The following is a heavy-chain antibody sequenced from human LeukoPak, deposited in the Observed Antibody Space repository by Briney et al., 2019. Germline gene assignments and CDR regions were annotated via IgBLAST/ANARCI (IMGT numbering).Heavy chain of an antibody. Sequence: ASVKVSCKASGYTFTGYYMHWVRQAPGQGLEWMGWINPNSGGTNYAQKFQGRVTMTRDTSISTAYMELSSLRSEDTAVYYCAREKTGYDSSGYFPPDAFDIWGQGTMVTVSS. V-gene: IGHV1-2*02. CDR3: AREKTGYDSSGYFPPDAFDI. D-gene: IGHD3-22*01. CDR2: INPNSGGT. J-gene: IGHJ3*02. CDR1: GYTFTGYY.